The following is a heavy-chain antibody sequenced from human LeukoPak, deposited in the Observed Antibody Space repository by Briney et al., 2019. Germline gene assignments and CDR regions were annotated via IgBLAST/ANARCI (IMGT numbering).Heavy chain of an antibody. CDR1: RGSISSYY. J-gene: IGHJ3*02. CDR2: INHSGST. D-gene: IGHD3-10*01. Sequence: PETLSLTCIVSRGSISSYYWSWIRQPPGKGLEWIGEINHSGSTNYNPSLKSRVTISVDTSKNQFSLKLSSVTAADTAVYYCARTQKKYGSGSYYNRYAFDIWGQGTMVTVSS. V-gene: IGHV4-34*01. CDR3: ARTQKKYGSGSYYNRYAFDI.